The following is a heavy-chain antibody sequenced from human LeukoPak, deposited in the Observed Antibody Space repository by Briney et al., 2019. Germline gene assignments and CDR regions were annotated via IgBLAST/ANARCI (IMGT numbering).Heavy chain of an antibody. CDR2: IIPIFGTA. CDR1: GGTFSSYA. J-gene: IGHJ4*02. D-gene: IGHD4-17*01. CDR3: ARGYGDHPDY. Sequence: ASVTVSFKASGGTFSSYAISWVRQARGQGLEWMGRIIPIFGTANYAQKFQGRVTITADKSTSTAYMELSSLRSEDTAVYYCARGYGDHPDYWGQGTLVTVSS. V-gene: IGHV1-69*06.